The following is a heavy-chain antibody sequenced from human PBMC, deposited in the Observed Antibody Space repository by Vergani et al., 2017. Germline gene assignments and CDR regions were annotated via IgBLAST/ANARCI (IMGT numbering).Heavy chain of an antibody. CDR1: GGSISSYY. V-gene: IGHV4-4*07. D-gene: IGHD6-13*01. J-gene: IGHJ6*02. Sequence: QVQLQESGPGLVKPSETLSLTCTVSGGSISSYYWSWIRQPAGKGLEWIGRIYTSGSTNYNPSLKSRVTMSVDTSKNQFSLKLSSVTAADTAVYYCARDAGIAAAGTPIYYYYGMDVWGQGTTVTVSS. CDR3: ARDAGIAAAGTPIYYYYGMDV. CDR2: IYTSGST.